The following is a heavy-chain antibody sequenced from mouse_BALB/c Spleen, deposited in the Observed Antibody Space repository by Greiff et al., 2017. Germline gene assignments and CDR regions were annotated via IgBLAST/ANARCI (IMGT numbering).Heavy chain of an antibody. V-gene: IGHV1-14*01. D-gene: IGHD2-3*01. CDR2: INPYNDGT. J-gene: IGHJ2*01. Sequence: EVQLQQSGPELVKPGASVKMSCKASGYTFTSYVMHWVKQKPGQGLEWIGYINPYNDGTKYNEKFKGKATLTSDKSSSTAYMELSSLTSEDSAVYYCARGEGNGYYTPFDYWGQGTTLTVSS. CDR1: GYTFTSYV. CDR3: ARGEGNGYYTPFDY.